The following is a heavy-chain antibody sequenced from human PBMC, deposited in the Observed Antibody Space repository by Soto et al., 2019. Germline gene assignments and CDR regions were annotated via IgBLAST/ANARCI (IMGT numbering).Heavy chain of an antibody. V-gene: IGHV4-4*07. CDR2: IYTSGST. Sequence: QVQLQESGPGLVKPSETLSLTCTVSGGSISSYYWSWIRQPAGKGLEWIGRIYTSGSTNYNPSIKSRVTMSVDTSKNQFSLKLSSVTAADTAVYYCAREGLVVVVAAYNYYYYGMDVWGQGTTVTVSS. CDR1: GGSISSYY. CDR3: AREGLVVVVAAYNYYYYGMDV. J-gene: IGHJ6*02. D-gene: IGHD2-15*01.